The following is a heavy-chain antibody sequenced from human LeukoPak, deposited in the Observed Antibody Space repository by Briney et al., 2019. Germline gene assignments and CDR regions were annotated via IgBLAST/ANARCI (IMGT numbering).Heavy chain of an antibody. CDR1: GFTFSSYW. D-gene: IGHD3-3*01. V-gene: IGHV3-7*03. J-gene: IGHJ4*02. Sequence: PGGSLRLSCAASGFTFSSYWMSWVRQAPGKGLEWVANIKQDGSEKYYVDSVKGRFTISRDNSKNTLYLQMNSLRAEDTAVYYCAKEEYDFWSDYSHNYFDYWGQGTLVTVSS. CDR3: AKEEYDFWSDYSHNYFDY. CDR2: IKQDGSEK.